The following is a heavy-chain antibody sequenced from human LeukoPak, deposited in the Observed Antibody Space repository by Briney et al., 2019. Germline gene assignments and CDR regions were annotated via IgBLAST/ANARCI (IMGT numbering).Heavy chain of an antibody. Sequence: SETLSLTCTVSGGSISSNYWSWIRQPPGKGLEWIGYIFYSGSTNYNPSLKSRVTISVDTSKNQFSLKLSSVTAADTAVYFCARHQNLGYFDYWGQGTLGPVSS. CDR1: GGSISSNY. V-gene: IGHV4-59*08. CDR2: IFYSGST. CDR3: ARHQNLGYFDY. D-gene: IGHD1-7*01. J-gene: IGHJ4*02.